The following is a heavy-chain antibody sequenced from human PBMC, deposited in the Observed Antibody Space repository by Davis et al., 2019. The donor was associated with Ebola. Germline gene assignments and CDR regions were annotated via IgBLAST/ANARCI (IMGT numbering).Heavy chain of an antibody. CDR1: GFTFSSYG. D-gene: IGHD1-20*01. CDR2: ISFDGTDK. Sequence: GESLKISCAASGFTFSSYGMHWVRQAPGKGLEWVAFISFDGTDKYYADSVKGRFIISRDNSKNTLYLQMNSLRAEDTAVYYCAKDLGITGTPFDYWGQGTLVTVSS. J-gene: IGHJ4*02. V-gene: IGHV3-30*18. CDR3: AKDLGITGTPFDY.